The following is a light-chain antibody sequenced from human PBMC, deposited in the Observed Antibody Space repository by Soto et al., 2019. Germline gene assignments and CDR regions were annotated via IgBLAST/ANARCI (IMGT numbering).Light chain of an antibody. CDR3: ISYKTDDTFL. V-gene: IGLV1-40*01. CDR2: GNS. J-gene: IGLJ1*01. CDR1: SSNIGAGYD. Sequence: QSVLTQPPSVSGAPGQRVTISCSGSSSNIGAGYDVNWYRQLPGTAPKLLIYGNSDRPSGVPDRFSGSKSGITASLTISGLQADDEAEYFCISYKTDDTFLFGTGTKV.